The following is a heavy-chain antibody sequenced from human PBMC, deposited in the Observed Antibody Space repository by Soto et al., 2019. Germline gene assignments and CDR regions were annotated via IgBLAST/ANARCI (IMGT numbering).Heavy chain of an antibody. CDR1: GFTFNNKW. D-gene: IGHD1-26*01. CDR3: ARGGAMGVDY. J-gene: IGHJ4*02. Sequence: EVQLVESGGGLVQPGGSLRLSCTASGFTFNNKWMHWVRQAPGKGLVWVSRIDGYSTTTNYADSMKGRFTISRDNAKNTVFLHVNSLTDEDTAVYYCARGGAMGVDYLGQGTLVTVSS. CDR2: IDGYSTTT. V-gene: IGHV3-74*01.